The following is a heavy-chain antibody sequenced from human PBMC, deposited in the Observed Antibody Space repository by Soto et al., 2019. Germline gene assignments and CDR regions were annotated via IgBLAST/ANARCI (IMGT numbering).Heavy chain of an antibody. D-gene: IGHD6-13*01. V-gene: IGHV4-59*01. CDR3: ARAGSWHTPFDC. J-gene: IGHJ4*02. CDR2: IYYSGST. CDR1: GGSITSYY. Sequence: QVQLQESGPGLVKPSETLSLTCTVSGGSITSYYWSWIRQPPGKGLEWIGYIYYSGSTNYNPSLKSRDTMSLDTSKHECSLKLSSVPAADTAVYYCARAGSWHTPFDCWGPGTLVTVSS.